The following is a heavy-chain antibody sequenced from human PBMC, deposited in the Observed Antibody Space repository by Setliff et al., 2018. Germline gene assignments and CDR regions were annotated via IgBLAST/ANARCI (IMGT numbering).Heavy chain of an antibody. J-gene: IGHJ4*02. CDR3: ARGLHSGTYWGTRPLGLDY. CDR1: GGSVDRDY. D-gene: IGHD1-26*01. CDR2: IHPWGGSSEST. V-gene: IGHV4-59*08. Sequence: LSLTCSVSGGSVDRDYWSWIRQPPGKGLEWIGYIHPWGGSSESTNYSPSLKSRITISLDKSKSQFSLKLTSVTVADTAVYYCARGLHSGTYWGTRPLGLDYWGQGSLVTVSS.